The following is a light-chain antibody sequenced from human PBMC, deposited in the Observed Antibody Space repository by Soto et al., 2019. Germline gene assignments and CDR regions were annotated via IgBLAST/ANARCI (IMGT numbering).Light chain of an antibody. Sequence: DIVMTQSPDSLAVSLGERATINCKSSQSVLYSSNNKNYLAWYQQKPGQPPKLLIYWASTRESGVPDRFSGSGSGTDFTLTISSLQAEXVAVYYCQQYYSTPQTFGQGTKLEIK. CDR1: QSVLYSSNNKNY. CDR2: WAS. V-gene: IGKV4-1*01. CDR3: QQYYSTPQT. J-gene: IGKJ2*01.